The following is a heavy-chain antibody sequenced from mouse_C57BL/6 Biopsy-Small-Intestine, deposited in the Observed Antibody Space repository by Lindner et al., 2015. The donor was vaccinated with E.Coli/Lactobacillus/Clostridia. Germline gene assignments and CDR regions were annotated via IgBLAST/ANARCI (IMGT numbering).Heavy chain of an antibody. CDR1: GYSFTDYN. J-gene: IGHJ2*01. Sequence: VQLQESGPELVKPGASVKISCKASGYSFTDYNMNWVKQSNGKSLEWIGVINPNYGTTSYNQKFKGKATLTVDQSSSTAYMQLNSLTSEDSAVYYCARSSLYFEAYYFDYWGQGTTLTVSS. V-gene: IGHV1-39*01. CDR2: INPNYGTT. D-gene: IGHD2-4*01. CDR3: ARSSLYFEAYYFDY.